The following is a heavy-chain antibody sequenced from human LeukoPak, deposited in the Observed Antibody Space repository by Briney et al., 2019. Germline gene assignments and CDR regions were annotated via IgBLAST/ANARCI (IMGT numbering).Heavy chain of an antibody. CDR3: ARDWGLIAAAGTDYYYGMDV. CDR2: INRSGGST. D-gene: IGHD6-13*01. V-gene: IGHV1-46*01. Sequence: ASVKVSCKASGYTFTSYYMHWVRQAPGQGLEWMGIINRSGGSTSYAHKFQGRVTITRDTSTSTVYMELSSLKSEDTAVYYCARDWGLIAAAGTDYYYGMDVWGQGTTVTVSS. J-gene: IGHJ6*02. CDR1: GYTFTSYY.